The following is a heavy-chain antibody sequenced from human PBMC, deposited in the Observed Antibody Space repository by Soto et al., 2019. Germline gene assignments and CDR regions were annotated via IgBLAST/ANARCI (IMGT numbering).Heavy chain of an antibody. CDR1: GFTFSSYG. Sequence: GGSLRLSCAASGFTFSSYGMHWVRQAPGKGLEWVAVIWCDGSNKYYADSVKGRFTISRDNSKNTLYLQMNSLRAEDTAVYYCARDLERDSSSWCALDYWGQGTLVTVST. J-gene: IGHJ4*02. CDR2: IWCDGSNK. CDR3: ARDLERDSSSWCALDY. V-gene: IGHV3-33*01. D-gene: IGHD6-13*01.